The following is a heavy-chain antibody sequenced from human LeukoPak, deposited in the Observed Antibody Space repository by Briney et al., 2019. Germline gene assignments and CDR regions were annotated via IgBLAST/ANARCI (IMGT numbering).Heavy chain of an antibody. CDR2: ILGSGTEM. D-gene: IGHD1-26*01. CDR1: GFTFNSYS. Sequence: PGGSLRLSCRVSGFTFNSYSMNWVRQAPGKGLVWVASILGSGTEMFYADSLKGRFTISRDNSENSLFLQMNSLRVEDTAVYYCAKVQSDIVGAVFFAFDVWGQGTLVTVSS. CDR3: AKVQSDIVGAVFFAFDV. V-gene: IGHV3-21*06. J-gene: IGHJ3*01.